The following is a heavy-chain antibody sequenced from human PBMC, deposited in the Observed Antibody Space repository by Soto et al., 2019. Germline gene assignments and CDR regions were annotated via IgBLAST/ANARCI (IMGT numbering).Heavy chain of an antibody. Sequence: SETLSLTCGVSGGSISSGGYSWSWIRQPPGKGLEWIGYIYHSGSTYYNPSLKSRVTISVDRSKNQFSLKLSSVTAADTAVYYCARGDSSGYYYSYYFDYWGQGTLVTVSS. CDR2: IYHSGST. D-gene: IGHD3-22*01. V-gene: IGHV4-30-2*01. CDR1: GGSISSGGYS. J-gene: IGHJ4*02. CDR3: ARGDSSGYYYSYYFDY.